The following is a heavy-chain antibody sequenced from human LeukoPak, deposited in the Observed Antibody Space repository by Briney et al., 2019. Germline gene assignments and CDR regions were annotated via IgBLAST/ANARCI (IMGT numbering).Heavy chain of an antibody. V-gene: IGHV3-21*01. CDR3: AKSEIVGAPTPLNDAFDI. J-gene: IGHJ3*02. D-gene: IGHD1-26*01. Sequence: GGSLRLSCAASGFTFSSYSMNWVRQAPGKGLEWVSSISSSSSYIYYADSVKGRFTISRDNSKNTLYLQMNSLRAEDTAVYYRAKSEIVGAPTPLNDAFDIWGQGTMVTVSS. CDR1: GFTFSSYS. CDR2: ISSSSSYI.